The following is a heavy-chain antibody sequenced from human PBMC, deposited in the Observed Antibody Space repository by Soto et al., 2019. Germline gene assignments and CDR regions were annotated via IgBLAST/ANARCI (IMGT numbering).Heavy chain of an antibody. D-gene: IGHD2-2*01. Sequence: QVQLVQSGAEVKKPGASVKVSCKASGYTFTNYGISWVRQAPGQGLEWMGWISAYNGNTDYAQKRQGRVTMTTDTSTSTAYMELRSLRSDDTAVYYCARVGGYCVSTSCHDYWGQGTLVTVSS. J-gene: IGHJ4*02. CDR1: GYTFTNYG. CDR3: ARVGGYCVSTSCHDY. V-gene: IGHV1-18*01. CDR2: ISAYNGNT.